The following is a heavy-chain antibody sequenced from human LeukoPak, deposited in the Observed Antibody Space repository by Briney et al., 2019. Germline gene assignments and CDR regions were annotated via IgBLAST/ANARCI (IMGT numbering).Heavy chain of an antibody. J-gene: IGHJ3*02. CDR3: AKDQRKYCSRSSCYVFDI. V-gene: IGHV3-21*01. CDR2: ISSSSSYI. D-gene: IGHD2-2*01. CDR1: GFTFSTYS. Sequence: GGSLRLSCAASGFTFSTYSMNWVRQAPGKGLEWVSSISSSSSYIYYADSVKGRFTISRDNAKNSLYLQMNSLRAEDTAVYYCAKDQRKYCSRSSCYVFDIWGQGTVVTVPS.